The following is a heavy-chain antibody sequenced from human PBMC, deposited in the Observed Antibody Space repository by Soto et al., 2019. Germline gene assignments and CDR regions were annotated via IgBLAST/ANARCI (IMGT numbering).Heavy chain of an antibody. CDR1: GGSMSSYY. CDR2: VYSSGGT. D-gene: IGHD3-3*01. J-gene: IGHJ5*02. V-gene: IGHV4-4*07. Sequence: SETLSLTCTVSGGSMSSYYWTWIRQPAGKGLEWIGRVYSSGGTHYNPSLKSRVTISLDTSNNQFSLRLLSVTDADTAVYYCARGQRFSDWFDPWGQGTLVTVSS. CDR3: ARGQRFSDWFDP.